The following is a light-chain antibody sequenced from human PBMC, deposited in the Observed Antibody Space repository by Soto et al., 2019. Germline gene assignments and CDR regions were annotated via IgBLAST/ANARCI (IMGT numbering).Light chain of an antibody. CDR3: LQHNSYPYT. Sequence: DVQMTQSPSAMAASVGARVTITCRASQDISRFVAWFQQKPGKAPERLIYDTSSLQPGVPSRFSGSGSVTEFTLAISGLQPEDFATYYCLQHNSYPYTVGQGTKLEIK. V-gene: IGKV1-17*03. CDR2: DTS. CDR1: QDISRF. J-gene: IGKJ2*01.